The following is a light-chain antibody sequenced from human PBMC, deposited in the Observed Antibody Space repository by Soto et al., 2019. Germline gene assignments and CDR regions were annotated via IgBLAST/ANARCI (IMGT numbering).Light chain of an antibody. Sequence: QSVLTQPPSASGSPGQSVTISCTGTSSDVGNYNYVSWYQQYPGKAPKLMIYEVNKRPSGVPDRFSGSKPGNTASLTVSGLQAEDEADYYCTSYAAGKNVVFGGGTKVTVL. J-gene: IGLJ2*01. V-gene: IGLV2-8*01. CDR3: TSYAAGKNVV. CDR2: EVN. CDR1: SSDVGNYNY.